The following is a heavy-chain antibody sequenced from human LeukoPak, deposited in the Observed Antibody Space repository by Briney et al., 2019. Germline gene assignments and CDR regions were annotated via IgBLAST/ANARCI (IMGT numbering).Heavy chain of an antibody. CDR2: INHSGST. CDR3: ARFGPMVRGVIRSRYSMDV. Sequence: SETLSLTCAVYGGSFSGYYWSWIRQPPGKRLEWIGEINHSGSTNYNPSLKSRVTISVDTSKNQFSLKLSSVTAADTAVYYCARFGPMVRGVIRSRYSMDVWGKGTTVTVSS. D-gene: IGHD3-10*01. CDR1: GGSFSGYY. V-gene: IGHV4-34*01. J-gene: IGHJ6*03.